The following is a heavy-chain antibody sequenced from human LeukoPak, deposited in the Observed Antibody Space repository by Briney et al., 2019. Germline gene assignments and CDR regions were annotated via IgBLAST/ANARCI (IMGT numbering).Heavy chain of an antibody. D-gene: IGHD6-13*01. V-gene: IGHV4-59*01. Sequence: SETLSLTCTVSGGSISSYYWSWIRQPPGKGLEWIGYNYYSGSTNYNPSLKSRVSISVDTSKNQFSLKLRSVTAADTAVYYCARTAGSSSWTTWGQGTLVTVSS. J-gene: IGHJ5*02. CDR3: ARTAGSSSWTT. CDR1: GGSISSYY. CDR2: NYYSGST.